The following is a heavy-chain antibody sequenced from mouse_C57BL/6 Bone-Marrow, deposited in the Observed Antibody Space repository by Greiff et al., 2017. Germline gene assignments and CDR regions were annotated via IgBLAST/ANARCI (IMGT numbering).Heavy chain of an antibody. CDR3: ARSLSYCDY. CDR2: IDPSDSYT. CDR1: GYTFTSYW. J-gene: IGHJ2*01. Sequence: QVQLQQPGAELVRPGTSVKLSCKASGYTFTSYWMHWVKQRPGQGLEWIGVIDPSDSYTNYNQKFKGKATLTVDTSSSTAYMQLSSLTSEDSAVYYCARSLSYCDYWGQGTTRTVSS. V-gene: IGHV1-59*01. D-gene: IGHD6-1*01.